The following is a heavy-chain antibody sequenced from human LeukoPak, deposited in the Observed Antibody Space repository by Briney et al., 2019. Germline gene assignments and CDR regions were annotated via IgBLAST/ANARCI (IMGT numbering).Heavy chain of an antibody. CDR1: GFTFSSHS. V-gene: IGHV3-74*01. CDR2: INRDGKIT. D-gene: IGHD2-8*01. Sequence: GVLRLSCAASGFTFSSHSMHWVRQAPGKGLVWVSRINRDGKITRYADSVEGRFTISRDNAKNSLYLQMSGLRADDTAVYYCARETGTIGYYMDVWGKGTTVTVSS. J-gene: IGHJ6*03. CDR3: ARETGTIGYYMDV.